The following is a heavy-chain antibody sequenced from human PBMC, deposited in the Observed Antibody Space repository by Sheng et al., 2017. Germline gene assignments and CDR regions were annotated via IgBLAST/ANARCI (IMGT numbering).Heavy chain of an antibody. D-gene: IGHD4-17*01. CDR2: IYSGGST. CDR1: GFTVSSNY. Sequence: EVQLVESGGGLVQPGGSLRLSCAASGFTVSSNYMSWVRQAPGKGLEWVSVIYSGGSTYYADSVKGRFTISRDNSKNTLYLQMNSLRAEDTAVYYCARDRVGVATTVTDYWGQGTLVTVSS. CDR3: ARDRVGVATTVTDY. V-gene: IGHV3-66*02. J-gene: IGHJ4*02.